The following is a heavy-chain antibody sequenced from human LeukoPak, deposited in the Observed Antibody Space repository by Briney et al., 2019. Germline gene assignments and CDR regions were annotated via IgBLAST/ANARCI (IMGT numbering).Heavy chain of an antibody. CDR3: ALGYYYDSSGPAAFDY. V-gene: IGHV3-53*01. CDR1: GFTASSNY. CDR2: IYSGGST. J-gene: IGHJ4*02. D-gene: IGHD3-22*01. Sequence: GGSLRLSCAASGFTASSNYMSWVRQAPGKGLEWVSVIYSGGSTYYADSAKGRFTISRDNSKNTLYLQMNSLRAEDTAVYYCALGYYYDSSGPAAFDYWGQGTLVTVSS.